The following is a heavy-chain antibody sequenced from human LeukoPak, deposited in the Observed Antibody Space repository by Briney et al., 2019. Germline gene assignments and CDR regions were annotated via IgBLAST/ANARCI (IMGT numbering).Heavy chain of an antibody. J-gene: IGHJ4*02. V-gene: IGHV3-23*01. CDR3: AKLCSGGSCYWNY. CDR2: ISASGRTT. D-gene: IGHD2-15*01. Sequence: QPGGSLRLSCAAAGFTFSSYAMSWVRQAPGKGLEWVSYISASGRTTDYADSVKGRFTISRDNSKNTVYLQMNSLRAEDTAVYYCAKLCSGGSCYWNYWGQGTLVTVSS. CDR1: GFTFSSYA.